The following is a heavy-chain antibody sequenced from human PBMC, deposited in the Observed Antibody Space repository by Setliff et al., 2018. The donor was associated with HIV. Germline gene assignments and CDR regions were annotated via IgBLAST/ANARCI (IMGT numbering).Heavy chain of an antibody. Sequence: ASVKVSSKVSGHTLTELSMHWVRQAPGKGLEWMGGFDPEKSEKIYAQKLQGRVTMTEDTSTDTAYMELRSLRSEDTAVYYCATHRWYSGSYLRDYWGQGTLVTVSS. CDR2: FDPEKSEK. D-gene: IGHD1-26*01. CDR3: ATHRWYSGSYLRDY. J-gene: IGHJ4*02. V-gene: IGHV1-24*01. CDR1: GHTLTELS.